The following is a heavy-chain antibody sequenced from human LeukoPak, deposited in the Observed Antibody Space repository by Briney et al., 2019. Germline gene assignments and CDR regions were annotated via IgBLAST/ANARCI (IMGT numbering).Heavy chain of an antibody. Sequence: PGGSLRLSCAASGFTFSSYAMSWVRQAPGKGLEWVSDISGGGATTFYADSVKGRFTISRDNSKNTLYLQLSSLRAEDTAVYYCAKSTGYSTTGRDFDSWGRGTLLTVSS. CDR2: ISGGGATT. V-gene: IGHV3-23*01. CDR3: AKSTGYSTTGRDFDS. J-gene: IGHJ4*02. D-gene: IGHD6-13*01. CDR1: GFTFSSYA.